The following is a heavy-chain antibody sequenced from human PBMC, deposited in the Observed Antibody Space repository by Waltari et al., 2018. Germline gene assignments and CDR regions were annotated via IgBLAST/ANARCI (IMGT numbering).Heavy chain of an antibody. D-gene: IGHD4-17*01. CDR1: GFSFRRYA. J-gene: IGHJ4*02. Sequence: EVKLLVSGGGLVQTGGSVRVSCAAAGFSFRRYALSWVRQAPGKGLEWVSVIYSGGSSTYYADSVKGRFTISRDNSKNTLYLQMNSLRAEDTAVYYCAKAPYATEWGQGTLVTVSS. CDR3: AKAPYATE. CDR2: IYSGGSST. V-gene: IGHV3-23*03.